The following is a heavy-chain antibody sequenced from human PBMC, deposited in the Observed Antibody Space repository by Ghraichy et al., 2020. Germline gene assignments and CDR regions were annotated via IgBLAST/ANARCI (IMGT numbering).Heavy chain of an antibody. V-gene: IGHV4-34*01. D-gene: IGHD2-15*01. CDR1: GGSFSGYY. J-gene: IGHJ4*02. CDR3: ARGRGYCSGGSCYPGDY. CDR2: INHSGST. Sequence: SETLSLTCAVYGGSFSGYYWSWIRQPPGKGLEWIGEINHSGSTNYNPSLKSRVTISVDTSKNQFSLKLSSVTAADTAVYYCARGRGYCSGGSCYPGDYWGQGTLVTVSS.